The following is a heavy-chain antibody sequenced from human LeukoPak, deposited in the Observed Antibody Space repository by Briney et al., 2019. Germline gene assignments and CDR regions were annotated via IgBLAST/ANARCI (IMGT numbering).Heavy chain of an antibody. V-gene: IGHV1-46*01. CDR2: INPSGGST. Sequence: ASVKVSCKASGYTFTSYYMHWVRQAPGQGLEWMGIINPSGGSTSYAQKFQGRVTMTRDTSTSTVYMELSSLRSEDTAVYYCAGDLAAAEIYYYYYGMDVWGQGTTVTVSS. D-gene: IGHD6-13*01. CDR1: GYTFTSYY. CDR3: AGDLAAAEIYYYYYGMDV. J-gene: IGHJ6*02.